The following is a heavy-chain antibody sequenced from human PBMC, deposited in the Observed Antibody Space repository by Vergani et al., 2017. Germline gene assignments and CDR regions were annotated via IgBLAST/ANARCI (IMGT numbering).Heavy chain of an antibody. CDR2: IRSKANSYAT. V-gene: IGHV3-73*01. Sequence: EVQLVESGGGLVQPGGSLKLSCAASGFTFSGSAMHWVRQASGKGLEWVGRIRSKANSYATAYAASVKGRFTISRDDSKNTAYLQMNSLKTEDTAVYYCAKVVGYFDWVAMPYYFDYWGQGTLVTVSS. J-gene: IGHJ4*02. CDR3: AKVVGYFDWVAMPYYFDY. CDR1: GFTFSGSA. D-gene: IGHD3-9*01.